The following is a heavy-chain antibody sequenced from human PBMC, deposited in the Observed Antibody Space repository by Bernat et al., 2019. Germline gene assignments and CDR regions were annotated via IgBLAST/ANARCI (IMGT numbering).Heavy chain of an antibody. Sequence: QVQLVQSGAEVKKPGSSVKVSCKASEGTFSSYAISWVRQAPGQGLEWMGGIISSFGTANYAQKFQDRVTITADESTSTAYMEMSSLRSEDTAMYYGASDHSGIIKNASGFDPWGQGTLVTVSS. J-gene: IGHJ5*02. V-gene: IGHV1-69*12. CDR2: IISSFGTA. CDR3: ASDHSGIIKNASGFDP. D-gene: IGHD3-16*01. CDR1: EGTFSSYA.